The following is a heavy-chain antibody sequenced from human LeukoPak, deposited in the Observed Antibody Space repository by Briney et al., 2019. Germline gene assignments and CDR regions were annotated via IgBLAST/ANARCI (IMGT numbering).Heavy chain of an antibody. Sequence: SETLSLTCTVSGGSISSRSYYWGWIRQPAGKGLEWIGRIYTSGSTNYNPSLKSRVTMSVDTSKNQFSLKLSSVTAADTAVYYCARDITIFGVVTQGFDYWGQGTLVTVSS. D-gene: IGHD3-3*01. J-gene: IGHJ4*02. CDR2: IYTSGST. V-gene: IGHV4-61*02. CDR3: ARDITIFGVVTQGFDY. CDR1: GGSISSRSYY.